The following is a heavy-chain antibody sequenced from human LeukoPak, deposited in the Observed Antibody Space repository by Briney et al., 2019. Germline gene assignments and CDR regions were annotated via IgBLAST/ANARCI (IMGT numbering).Heavy chain of an antibody. D-gene: IGHD2-8*01. CDR1: GFTFSSYA. V-gene: IGHV3-23*01. CDR3: VKGMTPMGDY. Sequence: PGGSLRLSCAASGFTFSSYAMSWVRQTPGKGLEWVSSISSSGTFYADSVKGRFIISRDDSKNMLYLQMNSLRAEDTAVYYCVKGMTPMGDYWGQGTLVTVSS. CDR2: ISSSGT. J-gene: IGHJ4*02.